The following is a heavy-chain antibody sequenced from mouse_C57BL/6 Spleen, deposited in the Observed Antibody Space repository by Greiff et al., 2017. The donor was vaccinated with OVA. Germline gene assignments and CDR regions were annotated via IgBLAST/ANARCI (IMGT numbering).Heavy chain of an antibody. Sequence: EVQLQESGPELVKPGASVKISCKASGYTFTDYYMTWVKQSHGKSLEWIGDINPNNGGTSYNQKFKGKATLTVDKSSSTAYMELRSLTSEDSAVYYCARGGAPYYDYDAFAYWGQGTLVTVSA. V-gene: IGHV1-26*01. CDR1: GYTFTDYY. CDR3: ARGGAPYYDYDAFAY. D-gene: IGHD2-4*01. CDR2: INPNNGGT. J-gene: IGHJ3*01.